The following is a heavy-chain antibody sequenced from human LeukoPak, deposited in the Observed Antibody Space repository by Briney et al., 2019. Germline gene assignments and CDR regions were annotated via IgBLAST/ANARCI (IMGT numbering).Heavy chain of an antibody. V-gene: IGHV3-7*01. CDR2: INQDGSAK. CDR1: GFSFSGSW. J-gene: IGHJ4*02. Sequence: GGSLRLSCAASGFSFSGSWMSWVRQAPGKGLEWVANINQDGSAKNYLDSVKGRFTISIDRGKNSLYLQMNSLRDEDTAVYYCARELSWSGRDYWGQGTLVTVSS. D-gene: IGHD3-3*01. CDR3: ARELSWSGRDY.